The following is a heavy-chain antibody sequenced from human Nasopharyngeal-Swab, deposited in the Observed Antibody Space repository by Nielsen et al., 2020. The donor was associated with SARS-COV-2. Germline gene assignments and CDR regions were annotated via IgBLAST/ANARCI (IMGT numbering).Heavy chain of an antibody. CDR1: GFIFSGYG. CDR2: ISPTSDYI. D-gene: IGHD4-17*01. CDR3: VRGSYGHYDS. V-gene: IGHV3-21*06. Sequence: LSLTCAASGFIFSGYGMHWVRQAPGKGLEWVSSISPTSDYIYYAESVKGRFTISRDNAKNSLFLQMNSLRAEETAIYYCVRGSYGHYDSWGQGALITVSS. J-gene: IGHJ5*01.